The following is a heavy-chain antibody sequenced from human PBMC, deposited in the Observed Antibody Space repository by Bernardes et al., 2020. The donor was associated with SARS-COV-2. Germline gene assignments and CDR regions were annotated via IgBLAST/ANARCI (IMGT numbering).Heavy chain of an antibody. CDR2: ISYHGHDQ. Sequence: GGSLRLSCAASGFTFSRYGMHWVRQAPGKGLAWVAGISYHGHDQYYADCAKGRFTISRDDSKNTVYLQMNSLRADDTAVYFCARDAGLGAIVGRFEPWGQGTLVTVSS. V-gene: IGHV3-30*03. J-gene: IGHJ5*02. CDR3: ARDAGLGAIVGRFEP. D-gene: IGHD1-26*01. CDR1: GFTFSRYG.